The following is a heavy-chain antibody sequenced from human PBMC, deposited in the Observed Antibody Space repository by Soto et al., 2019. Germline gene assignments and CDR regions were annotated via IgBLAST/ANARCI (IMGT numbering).Heavy chain of an antibody. Sequence: QVQLVESGGGVVQPGRSLRLSCAASGFTFSSYAMHWVRQAPGKGLEWVAVISYDGSNKYYADSVKGRFTISRDNSKNXXYLQMTSLRAEETAVYYCARDPLWGTAMVLWYFDLWGRGTLVTVSS. CDR2: ISYDGSNK. V-gene: IGHV3-30-3*01. CDR3: ARDPLWGTAMVLWYFDL. D-gene: IGHD5-18*01. CDR1: GFTFSSYA. J-gene: IGHJ2*01.